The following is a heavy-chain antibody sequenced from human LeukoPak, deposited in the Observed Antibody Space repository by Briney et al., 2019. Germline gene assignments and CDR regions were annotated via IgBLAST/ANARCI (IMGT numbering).Heavy chain of an antibody. V-gene: IGHV3-11*04. J-gene: IGHJ4*02. CDR1: GFTFSDYY. D-gene: IGHD2/OR15-2a*01. CDR3: ARNGESNPFDY. Sequence: GGSLRLSCAASGFTFSDYYMSWIRQAPGKGLEWVSNIRSSGSTIYYADSVRGRFTISRDNAKNSLYLQMNSLRAEDTAVYYCARNGESNPFDYWGQGTLVTVSS. CDR2: IRSSGSTI.